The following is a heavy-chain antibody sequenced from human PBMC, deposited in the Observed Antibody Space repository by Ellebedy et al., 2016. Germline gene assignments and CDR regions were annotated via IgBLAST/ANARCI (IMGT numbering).Heavy chain of an antibody. D-gene: IGHD5-24*01. CDR3: ARSMARGLDYYYYMDV. J-gene: IGHJ6*03. V-gene: IGHV4-59*12. CDR1: GGSISSYY. CDR2: VYYSGRI. Sequence: GSLRLSCTVSGGSISSYYWSWMRQPPGKGLEWIAYVYYSGRINYNPSLKSRVTISVDTSKNQFSLKLSSVTAADTAVYYCARSMARGLDYYYYMDVWGKGTTVTVSS.